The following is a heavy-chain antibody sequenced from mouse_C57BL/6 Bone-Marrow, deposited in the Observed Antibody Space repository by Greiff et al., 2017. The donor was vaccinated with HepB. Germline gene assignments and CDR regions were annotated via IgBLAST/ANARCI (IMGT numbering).Heavy chain of an antibody. CDR1: GYAFSSYW. CDR3: ARSRVTTVVATNFDY. D-gene: IGHD1-1*01. CDR2: IYPGDGDT. Sequence: VKLQESGAELVKPGASVKISCKASGYAFSSYWINWVKQRPGKGLEWIGQIYPGDGDTNYNGKFKGKATLTADKSSSTAYMQLSSLTSEDSAVYFCARSRVTTVVATNFDYWGQGTTLTVSS. V-gene: IGHV1-80*01. J-gene: IGHJ2*01.